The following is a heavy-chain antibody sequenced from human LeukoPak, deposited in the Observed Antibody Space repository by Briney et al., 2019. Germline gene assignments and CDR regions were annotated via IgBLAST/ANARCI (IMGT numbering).Heavy chain of an antibody. J-gene: IGHJ4*02. CDR2: ISYDGSNK. CDR3: ARDSGYERSFDY. V-gene: IGHV3-30*04. CDR1: GFTFSSYA. Sequence: GGSLRLSCAASGFTFSSYAMHWVRQAQGKGLEWVAVISYDGSNKYYADSVKGRFTISRDNSKNTLYLQMNSLRAEDTAVYYCARDSGYERSFDYWGQGTLVTVSS. D-gene: IGHD5-12*01.